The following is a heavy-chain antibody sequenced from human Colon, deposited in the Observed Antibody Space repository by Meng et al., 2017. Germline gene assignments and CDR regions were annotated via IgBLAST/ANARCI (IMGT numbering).Heavy chain of an antibody. CDR1: GFTFSSYS. CDR3: ARCTEYSSGWSFYYYYYGMDV. D-gene: IGHD6-19*01. J-gene: IGHJ6*02. V-gene: IGHV3-21*01. Sequence: GGSPRLSCAASGFTFSSYSRNWVRQAPGKGLEWVSSISSSSSYIYYADSVKGRFTISRDNAKNSLYLQMNSLRAEDTAVYYCARCTEYSSGWSFYYYYYGMDVWGQGTTVTVSS. CDR2: ISSSSSYI.